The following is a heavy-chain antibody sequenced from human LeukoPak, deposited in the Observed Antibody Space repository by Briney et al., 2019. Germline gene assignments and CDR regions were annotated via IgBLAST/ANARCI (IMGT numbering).Heavy chain of an antibody. V-gene: IGHV4-39*01. CDR2: ISYSGTN. D-gene: IGHD7-27*01. CDR1: GDSVSSSSYY. Sequence: SETLSLTCTVSGDSVSSSSYYWGWIRQPPGKGLEWIGSISYSGTNYNNPSLKSPFSISIDTSKNQFSVKLTSVTAADTAMYYCASLGTLRSWGQGTLVTVSS. CDR3: ASLGTLRS. J-gene: IGHJ5*02.